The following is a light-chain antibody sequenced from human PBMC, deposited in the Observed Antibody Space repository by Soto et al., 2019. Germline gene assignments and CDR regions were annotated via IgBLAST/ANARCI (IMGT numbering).Light chain of an antibody. V-gene: IGKV3-20*01. Sequence: EIVLTQSPGTLSLSPGEGATLSCRASQSVTSNYLDWYQQRPGQAPRLLIYGASSRATGIPDRFSGGGSGTDFTLTISRLEPEDFAVYYCQQYGSSSPTTFGQGTRLEIE. CDR2: GAS. CDR1: QSVTSNY. J-gene: IGKJ5*01. CDR3: QQYGSSSPTT.